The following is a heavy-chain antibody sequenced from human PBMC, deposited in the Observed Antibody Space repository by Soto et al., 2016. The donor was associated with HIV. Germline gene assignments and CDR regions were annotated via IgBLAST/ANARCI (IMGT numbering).Heavy chain of an antibody. D-gene: IGHD6-19*01. V-gene: IGHV3-9*01. CDR3: VKDNSGWYYFDY. J-gene: IGHJ4*02. CDR1: GFSFDEYA. Sequence: EVQLVESGGGLAQPGRSLRLSCAASGFSFDEYAMHWVRQVPGKGLEWVSGISWNSGNIGYADSVKGRFTISRDNAKNSLVLQMNSLRPEDTAFYYCVKDNSGWYYFDYWGQGTLVTVSS. CDR2: ISWNSGNI.